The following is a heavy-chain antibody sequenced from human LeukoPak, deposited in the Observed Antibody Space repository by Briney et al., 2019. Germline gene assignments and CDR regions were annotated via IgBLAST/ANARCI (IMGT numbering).Heavy chain of an antibody. V-gene: IGHV3-21*01. J-gene: IGHJ4*02. CDR3: ARGGCGGDCFDY. CDR2: ISSSSSYI. D-gene: IGHD2-21*01. CDR1: GFTFSSYS. Sequence: PGGSLRLSCAASGFTFSSYSMNWVRQAPGKGLEWVSSISSSSSYIYYAGSVKGRFTISRDNAKNSLYLRMNSLRAEDTAVYYCARGGCGGDCFDYWGQGTLVTVSS.